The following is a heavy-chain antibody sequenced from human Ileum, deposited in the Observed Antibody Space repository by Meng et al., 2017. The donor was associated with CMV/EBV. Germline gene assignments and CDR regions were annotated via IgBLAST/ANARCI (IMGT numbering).Heavy chain of an antibody. J-gene: IGHJ4*02. CDR1: SLTSCHVG. V-gene: IGHV2-5*02. D-gene: IGHD1-1*01. CDR3: VHRKDYSGNWNGGSADF. CDR2: IYCDDDK. Sequence: SLTSCHVGFYWIPQPTGKALEWLAFIYCDDDKRYHPSLKNRLTITKDAPKHQVALTVTNMDPADTATYYCVHRKDYSGNWNGGSADFWGQGALVTVSS.